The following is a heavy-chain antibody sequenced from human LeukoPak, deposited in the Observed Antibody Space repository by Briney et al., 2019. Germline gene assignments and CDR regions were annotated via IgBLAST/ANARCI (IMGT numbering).Heavy chain of an antibody. Sequence: GGSLRLSCAASGFTFTSYWMSWVRQAPGRGLEWVSAISGSGGSTYYADSVKGRFTISRDNSKNTLYLQMNSLRAEDTAVYYCAKDASTWSRLPGWKDYWGQGTLVTVSS. V-gene: IGHV3-23*01. D-gene: IGHD3-3*01. J-gene: IGHJ4*02. CDR3: AKDASTWSRLPGWKDY. CDR2: ISGSGGST. CDR1: GFTFTSYW.